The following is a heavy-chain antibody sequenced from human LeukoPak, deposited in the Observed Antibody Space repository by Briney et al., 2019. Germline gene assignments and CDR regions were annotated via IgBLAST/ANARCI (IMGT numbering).Heavy chain of an antibody. Sequence: SETLSLTCAVYGGSFSGYYWSWIRQPPGKGLEWIGEINHSGSTNYNPSLKSRVTISVDTSKNQFSLKLSSVTAADTAVYYCARGTVVVPAAMGRFDPWGQGTLVTVSS. CDR1: GGSFSGYY. J-gene: IGHJ5*02. D-gene: IGHD2-2*01. CDR2: INHSGST. V-gene: IGHV4-34*01. CDR3: ARGTVVVPAAMGRFDP.